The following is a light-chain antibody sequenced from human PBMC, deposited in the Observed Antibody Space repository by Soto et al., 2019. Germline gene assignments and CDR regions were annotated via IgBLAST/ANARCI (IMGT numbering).Light chain of an antibody. CDR3: QQYGSPPQT. Sequence: EIVLTQSPGTLSLSPGERATLSCKASQSVSSSYLAWYQQKPGQAPRLLIYGASSRATRIPDSFSGSGSGTDFTLTISRLEPEDFAVYYCQQYGSPPQTFGQGTKVDIK. CDR1: QSVSSSY. V-gene: IGKV3-20*01. J-gene: IGKJ1*01. CDR2: GAS.